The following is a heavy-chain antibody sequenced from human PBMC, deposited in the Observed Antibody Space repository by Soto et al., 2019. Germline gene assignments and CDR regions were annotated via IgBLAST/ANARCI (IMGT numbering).Heavy chain of an antibody. CDR2: ISGSGDRT. CDR3: AKDISVVGSDSGGIDY. J-gene: IGHJ4*02. D-gene: IGHD2-15*01. Sequence: GGSLRLSCAASGFTFSRHPMNWVRQAPGKGLEWVAGISGSGDRTYFTDSVKGRFAVSRDNSKNTLHLQMISLRADDTAIYYCAKDISVVGSDSGGIDYWGQGTLVTVSS. CDR1: GFTFSRHP. V-gene: IGHV3-23*01.